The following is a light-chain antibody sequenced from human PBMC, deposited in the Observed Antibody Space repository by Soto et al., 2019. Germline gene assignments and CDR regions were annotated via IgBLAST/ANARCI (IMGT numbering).Light chain of an antibody. J-gene: IGLJ1*01. V-gene: IGLV2-14*01. CDR3: ISYTVSRSYV. Sequence: QSALTQPASVSGSPGQSITISCSGTSSDIGTYDHVARFQQFPGKTPKLMIYSVSNRPSGVSYRFSGSKSGNTASLTISGLQAEDEADYYCISYTVSRSYVFGTGTKLTVL. CDR1: SSDIGTYDH. CDR2: SVS.